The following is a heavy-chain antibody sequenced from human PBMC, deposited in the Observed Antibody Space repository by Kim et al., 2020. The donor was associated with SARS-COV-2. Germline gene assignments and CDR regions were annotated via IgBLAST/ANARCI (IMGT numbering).Heavy chain of an antibody. CDR3: AKYYYGSGTKGYGMDV. J-gene: IGHJ6*02. D-gene: IGHD3-10*01. CDR2: INHSGST. V-gene: IGHV4-34*01. CDR1: GGSFSGYY. Sequence: SETPSLTCAVYGGSFSGYYWSWIRQPPGKGLEWIGEINHSGSTNYNPSLKSRVTISVDTSKNQFSLKLSSVTAADTAVYYCAKYYYGSGTKGYGMDVWGQGTTVTVSS.